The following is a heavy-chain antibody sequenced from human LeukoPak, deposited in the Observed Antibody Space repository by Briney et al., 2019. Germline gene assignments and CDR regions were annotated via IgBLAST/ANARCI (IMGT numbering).Heavy chain of an antibody. Sequence: VASVKVSCKASGYTFTSYAMHWVRQAPGQRLEWMGWINAGNGNTKYSQKFQGRVTITRDTSASTAYMELRSLRSDDTAVYYCAFSWPRGAFDIWGQGTMVTVSS. CDR3: AFSWPRGAFDI. CDR1: GYTFTSYA. V-gene: IGHV1-3*01. J-gene: IGHJ3*02. CDR2: INAGNGNT.